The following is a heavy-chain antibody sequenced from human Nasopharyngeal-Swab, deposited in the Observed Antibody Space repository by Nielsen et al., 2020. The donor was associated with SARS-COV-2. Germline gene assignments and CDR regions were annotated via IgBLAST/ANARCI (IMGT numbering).Heavy chain of an antibody. CDR2: IFSNDEK. V-gene: IGHV2-26*01. D-gene: IGHD2-2*01. J-gene: IGHJ5*02. Sequence: SGPTLVKPTETLTLTCTVSGFSLSNARMGVSWIRQPPGKALEWLAHIFSNDEKSYSTSLKSRLTISKDTSKSQVVLTMTNMDPVDTATYYCARIVVVPAARKGKGSWFDPWGQGTLVTVSS. CDR3: ARIVVVPAARKGKGSWFDP. CDR1: GFSLSNARMG.